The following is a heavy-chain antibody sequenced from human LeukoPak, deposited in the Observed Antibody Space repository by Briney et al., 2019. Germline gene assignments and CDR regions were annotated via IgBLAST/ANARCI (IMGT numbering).Heavy chain of an antibody. CDR2: MSSSSSSSYT. Sequence: GGSLRLSCAASGFTFSSYWMSWVRQAPGKGLEWVSTMSSSSSSSYTYYADSVKGRFTISRDNAKNTLFLLMNSLRVEDTSIYYCARAGTAARLGMAYDSWGQGTLVTVSS. CDR3: ARAGTAARLGMAYDS. J-gene: IGHJ5*02. D-gene: IGHD6-6*01. CDR1: GFTFSSYW. V-gene: IGHV3-21*06.